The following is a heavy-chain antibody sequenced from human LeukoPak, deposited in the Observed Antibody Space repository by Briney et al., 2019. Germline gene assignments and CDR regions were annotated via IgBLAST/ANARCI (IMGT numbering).Heavy chain of an antibody. V-gene: IGHV3-30*18. D-gene: IGHD3-10*01. CDR3: AKDSYGSGSYSGFDY. CDR2: ISYDGSNK. Sequence: GGSLRLSCAASGFTFSSYGMHWVRQAPGKGLEWVAVISYDGSNKYYADSVKGRFTTSRDNSKNTLYLQMNSLRAEDTAVYYCAKDSYGSGSYSGFDYWGQGTLVTVSS. CDR1: GFTFSSYG. J-gene: IGHJ4*02.